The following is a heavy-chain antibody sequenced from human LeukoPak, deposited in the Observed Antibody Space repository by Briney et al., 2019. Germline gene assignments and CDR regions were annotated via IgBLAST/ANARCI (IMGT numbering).Heavy chain of an antibody. CDR3: ARDYACDY. J-gene: IGHJ4*02. CDR1: GFTFSCYW. CDR2: IKQDGSDK. V-gene: IGHV3-7*01. D-gene: IGHD2-2*01. Sequence: GGPLRLSCAASGFTFSCYWMNWVRQAPGKGLEWVANIKQDGSDKYYVDSVKGRFTIPRDNAKNSLFPEMNSPRAEDTAVYYCARDYACDYWGQGTLVTVSS.